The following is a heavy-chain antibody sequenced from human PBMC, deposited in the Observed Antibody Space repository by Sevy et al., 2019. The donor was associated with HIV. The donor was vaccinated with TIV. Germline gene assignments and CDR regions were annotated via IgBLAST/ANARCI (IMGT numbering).Heavy chain of an antibody. CDR1: GGSISSSSYY. D-gene: IGHD6-19*01. CDR3: ARSSGWLVDWFDP. CDR2: IYYSGST. J-gene: IGHJ5*02. V-gene: IGHV4-39*01. Sequence: SETLSLTCTVSGGSISSSSYYWGWIRQPPGKGLEWIGSIYYSGSTYYNPSLKSRVTISVDTSKNQFSLKLSSVTAADTAVYYCARSSGWLVDWFDPWGQGTLVTVSS.